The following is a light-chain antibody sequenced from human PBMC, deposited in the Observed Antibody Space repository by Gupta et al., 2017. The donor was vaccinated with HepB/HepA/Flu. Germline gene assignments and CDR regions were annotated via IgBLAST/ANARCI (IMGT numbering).Light chain of an antibody. Sequence: IRITQSPSSFSASTGDRVTITCRASQGIRSYLAWYQQKPGKAPKLLIYAASNLQSGVPSRFSGSGSGTEFTLTISCLQSEDFATYYCLQYNTYPRTFGQGTKVEIK. CDR3: LQYNTYPRT. CDR2: AAS. J-gene: IGKJ1*01. CDR1: QGIRSY. V-gene: IGKV1-8*01.